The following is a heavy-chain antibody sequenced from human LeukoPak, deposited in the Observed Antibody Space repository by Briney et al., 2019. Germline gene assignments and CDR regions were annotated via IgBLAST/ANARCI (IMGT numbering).Heavy chain of an antibody. CDR3: ARGLPYYDFWSGYPYYFDY. J-gene: IGHJ4*02. CDR2: INPNSGGT. V-gene: IGHV1-2*02. D-gene: IGHD3-3*01. Sequence: ASVKVSCKASGYTFTGYYMHWVRQAPGQGLEWMGWINPNSGGTNYAQKFQGRVTMTRDTSLSTAYMELSRLRSDDTAVYYCARGLPYYDFWSGYPYYFDYWGQGTLVTVSS. CDR1: GYTFTGYY.